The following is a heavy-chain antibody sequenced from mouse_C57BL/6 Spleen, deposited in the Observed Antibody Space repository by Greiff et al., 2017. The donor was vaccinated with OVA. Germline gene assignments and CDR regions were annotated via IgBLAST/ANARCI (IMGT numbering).Heavy chain of an antibody. V-gene: IGHV5-9*01. CDR1: GFTFSSYT. D-gene: IGHD1-1*01. CDR3: ARHPYGSSSYFDY. Sequence: EVQVVESGGGLVKPGGSLKLSCAASGFTFSSYTMSWVRQTPEKRLEWVATISGGSGNTYYPDSVKGRFTISRDNAKNTLYLQMSSLRSEDTALYYCARHPYGSSSYFDYWGQGTTLTVSS. J-gene: IGHJ2*01. CDR2: ISGGSGNT.